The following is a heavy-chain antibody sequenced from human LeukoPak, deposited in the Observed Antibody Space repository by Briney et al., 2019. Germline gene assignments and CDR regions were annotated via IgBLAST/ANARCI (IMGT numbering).Heavy chain of an antibody. CDR1: GFTFSNYG. Sequence: GGSLRLSCAASGFTFSNYGMHWVRQAPGKGLEWVAFIRYDGSNKSYADSVKGRFTISRDNSKNTLYLQMNSLRAEDTAVYYCTRDPILGAPDYFDYWGQGTLVTVSS. CDR3: TRDPILGAPDYFDY. J-gene: IGHJ4*02. V-gene: IGHV3-30*02. CDR2: IRYDGSNK. D-gene: IGHD1-26*01.